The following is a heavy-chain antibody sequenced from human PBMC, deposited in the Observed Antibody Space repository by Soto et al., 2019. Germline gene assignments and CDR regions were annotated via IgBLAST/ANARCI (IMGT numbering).Heavy chain of an antibody. CDR2: INSDGSST. D-gene: IGHD4-4*01. CDR3: AREQTAITTFGMDV. V-gene: IGHV3-74*01. Sequence: GGSLRLSCAASGFTFSNYWMYWVRQAPGKGLVWVSRINSDGSSTSYADSVKGRFTISRDNAKNTLYLQMNSLTAEDTAVYYCAREQTAITTFGMDVWGQGTTVTVSS. CDR1: GFTFSNYW. J-gene: IGHJ6*02.